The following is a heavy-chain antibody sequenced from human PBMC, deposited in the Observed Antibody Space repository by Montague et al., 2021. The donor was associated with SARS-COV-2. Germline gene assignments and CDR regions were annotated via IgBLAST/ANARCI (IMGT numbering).Heavy chain of an antibody. CDR1: GFTFSSYA. CDR2: ISGSGGST. Sequence: SLRLSCAASGFTFSSYAVSWVRQAPGKGLEWVSAISGSGGSTYYADSVKGRFTISRDNSKNTLYLQMNSLRAEDTAVYYCRVGNYYDSISDYWGQGTLVTVPS. CDR3: RVGNYYDSISDY. V-gene: IGHV3-23*01. J-gene: IGHJ4*02. D-gene: IGHD3-22*01.